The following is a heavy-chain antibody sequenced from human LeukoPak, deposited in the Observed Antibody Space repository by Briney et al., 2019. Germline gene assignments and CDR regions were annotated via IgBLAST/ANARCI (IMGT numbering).Heavy chain of an antibody. D-gene: IGHD5-18*01. CDR3: ARALSYNHEGLDY. Sequence: GGSLRLSCAASGFTFSSYTMNWVRQAPGKGLEWVSSISSGSSYIYYADSVKGRFTISRDNAENSLYLQMNSLSPEDTAVYYCARALSYNHEGLDYWGQGTLVTVSS. CDR2: ISSGSSYI. CDR1: GFTFSSYT. J-gene: IGHJ4*02. V-gene: IGHV3-21*01.